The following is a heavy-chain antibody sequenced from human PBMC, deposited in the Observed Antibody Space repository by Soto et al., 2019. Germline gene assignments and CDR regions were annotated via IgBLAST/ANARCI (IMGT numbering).Heavy chain of an antibody. V-gene: IGHV1-2*04. CDR3: ARERRELGYCSSTSCYLAPNAFDI. CDR2: INPNSGGT. Sequence: QVQLVQSGAEVKKPGASVKVSCKASGYTFTGYYMHWVRQAPGQGLEWMGWINPNSGGTNYAQKFQGWVTMPRDTSISTAYMELSRLRSDDTAVYYCARERRELGYCSSTSCYLAPNAFDIWGQGTMVTVSS. D-gene: IGHD2-2*01. J-gene: IGHJ3*02. CDR1: GYTFTGYY.